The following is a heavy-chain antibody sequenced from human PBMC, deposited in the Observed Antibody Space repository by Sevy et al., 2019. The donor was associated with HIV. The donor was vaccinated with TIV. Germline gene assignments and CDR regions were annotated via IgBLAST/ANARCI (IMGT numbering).Heavy chain of an antibody. D-gene: IGHD3-10*01. V-gene: IGHV4-30-4*01. J-gene: IGHJ4*02. Sequence: SETLSLTCTVSGGSISSGDYYWSWIRQPPGKGLEWIGYIYYSGSTYYNPSLKSRVTISVDTSKNQFSLKLSSVTAADTAVYYCARGKRLWFGELYPFDYWGQRTLVTVSS. CDR2: IYYSGST. CDR3: ARGKRLWFGELYPFDY. CDR1: GGSISSGDYY.